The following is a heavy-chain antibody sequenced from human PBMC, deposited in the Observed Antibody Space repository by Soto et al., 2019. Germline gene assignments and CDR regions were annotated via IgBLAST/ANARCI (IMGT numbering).Heavy chain of an antibody. CDR2: IIPLFRTP. Sequence: QVQLVQSGAEVKEPGSSVKVSCKASGGTFSSYAISWVRQAPGQGLEGMGGIIPLFRTPDYAQKFQGRVTITADEPTSTAYMELSSLRFDDTAVYYCARENDRLQLGGNYDYSRDGWGQGTTITGSS. V-gene: IGHV1-69*12. D-gene: IGHD4-4*01. J-gene: IGHJ6*02. CDR1: GGTFSSYA. CDR3: ARENDRLQLGGNYDYSRDG.